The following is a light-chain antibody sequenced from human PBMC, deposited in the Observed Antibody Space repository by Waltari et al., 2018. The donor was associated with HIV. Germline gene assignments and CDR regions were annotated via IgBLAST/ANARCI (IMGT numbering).Light chain of an antibody. CDR3: QQYFRIPPT. CDR2: WAS. J-gene: IGKJ4*01. Sequence: DIVMTQSPDSLPVSLGERATINCTSSQSILYSSDNRNYLAWYQQKARQPPKLLISWASTRESGVPDRFSASGSGTDFTLTITRLQAEDVAIYHCQQYFRIPPTFGGDQGGDQT. CDR1: QSILYSSDNRNY. V-gene: IGKV4-1*01.